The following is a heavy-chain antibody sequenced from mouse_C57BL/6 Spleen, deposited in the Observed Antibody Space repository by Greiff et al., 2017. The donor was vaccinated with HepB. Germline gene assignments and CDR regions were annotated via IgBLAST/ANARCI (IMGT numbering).Heavy chain of an antibody. CDR2: IDPSDSET. Sequence: QVQLQQPGAELVRPGSSVKLSCKASGYTFTSYWMHWVKQRPIQGLEWIGNIDPSDSETHYNQKFKDKATLTVDKSSITAYMQLSSLTSEDSAVYYCAREGDGYYLAYWGQGTLVTVSA. CDR3: AREGDGYYLAY. J-gene: IGHJ3*01. V-gene: IGHV1-52*01. D-gene: IGHD2-3*01. CDR1: GYTFTSYW.